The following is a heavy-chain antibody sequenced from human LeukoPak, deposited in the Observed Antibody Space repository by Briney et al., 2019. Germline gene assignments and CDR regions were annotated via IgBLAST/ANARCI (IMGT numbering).Heavy chain of an antibody. D-gene: IGHD4-17*01. Sequence: PGGSLRLSCAASGFTFSNYAMIWVRQAPEKGLEWVSAITGSGGGTYYADSVKGRFTISRDNSKNTLYLQMNGLRADDTAVYYCAKDPNGDFIGAFHFWGQGTMVTASS. V-gene: IGHV3-23*01. J-gene: IGHJ3*01. CDR1: GFTFSNYA. CDR3: AKDPNGDFIGAFHF. CDR2: ITGSGGGT.